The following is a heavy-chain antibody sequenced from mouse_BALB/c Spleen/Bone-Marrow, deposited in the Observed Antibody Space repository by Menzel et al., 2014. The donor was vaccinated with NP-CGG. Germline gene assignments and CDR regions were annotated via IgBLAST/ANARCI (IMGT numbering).Heavy chain of an antibody. V-gene: IGHV5-17*02. CDR3: ARGDLLRGFAY. CDR1: GFTFSSFG. J-gene: IGHJ3*01. Sequence: LVEXGGGLVQPGGSRKLSCAVSGFTFSSFGMHWVRQAPEKGLEWVAYISSGSSTIYYADTVKGRFTISRNNPKNTLFLQMTSLRSEDTAMYYCARGDLLRGFAYWGXGXLVTXSA. D-gene: IGHD1-1*01. CDR2: ISSGSSTI.